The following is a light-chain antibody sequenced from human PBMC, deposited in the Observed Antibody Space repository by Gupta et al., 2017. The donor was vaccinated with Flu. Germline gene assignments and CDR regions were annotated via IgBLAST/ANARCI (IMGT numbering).Light chain of an antibody. Sequence: TLSVSPGERATLSCSASQSVSSNLAWYQQKPGQAPRLLIYGASTRATGIPARFSGSGSGTEFTLTISSLQSEDFAVYYCQQYNNWPRVWTFGQGTKVEIK. CDR1: QSVSSN. CDR3: QQYNNWPRVWT. CDR2: GAS. V-gene: IGKV3-15*01. J-gene: IGKJ1*01.